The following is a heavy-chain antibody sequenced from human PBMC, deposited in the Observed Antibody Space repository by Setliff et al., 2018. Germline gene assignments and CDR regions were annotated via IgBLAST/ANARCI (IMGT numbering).Heavy chain of an antibody. CDR2: IYSSGST. V-gene: IGHV4-61*09. D-gene: IGHD6-6*01. CDR3: ARDLYSSSSGGFYYYYYYMDV. Sequence: SETLSLTCTVSGGSISSGSYYWSWIRQPAGKGLEWIGHIYSSGSTNYNPSLKSRVTISVDRSKNQFSLRLSSVIAADTAVYYCARDLYSSSSGGFYYYYYYMDVWGKGTTVTVSS. J-gene: IGHJ6*03. CDR1: GGSISSGSYY.